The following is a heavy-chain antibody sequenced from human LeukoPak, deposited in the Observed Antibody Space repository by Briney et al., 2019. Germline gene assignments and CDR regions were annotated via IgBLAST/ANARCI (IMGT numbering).Heavy chain of an antibody. Sequence: SETLSLTCTVSGGPITIYSWTWIRQPAGKGLEWIGRIYTSGSTNYNPSLKSRVTMSVDTSKTQFSLKLSSVTAADTAVYYCATDDVVGSNQHWGQGSLVTVSS. CDR3: ATDDVVGSNQH. CDR2: IYTSGST. CDR1: GGPITIYS. J-gene: IGHJ4*02. V-gene: IGHV4-4*07. D-gene: IGHD2-15*01.